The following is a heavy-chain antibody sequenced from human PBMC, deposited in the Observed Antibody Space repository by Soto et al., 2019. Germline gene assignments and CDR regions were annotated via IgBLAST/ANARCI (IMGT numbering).Heavy chain of an antibody. CDR3: ARWEPRRSYFPRSFHY. J-gene: IGHJ4*02. D-gene: IGHD1-26*01. V-gene: IGHV4-34*01. CDR1: GGSFSGYY. CDR2: INHSGST. Sequence: QVQLQQWGAGLLKPSETLSLTCAVYGGSFSGYYWSWIRQPPGKGLEWIGEINHSGSTNYNPSLKSRVTISVDTSKNQFSLKLSSVTAADTAVYYCARWEPRRSYFPRSFHYWGQGTLVTVSS.